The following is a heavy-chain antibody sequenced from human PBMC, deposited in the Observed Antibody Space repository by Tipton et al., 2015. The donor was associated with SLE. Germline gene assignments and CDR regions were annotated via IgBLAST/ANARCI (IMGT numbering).Heavy chain of an antibody. D-gene: IGHD3-10*01. V-gene: IGHV1-18*01. J-gene: IGHJ5*02. CDR2: ISGYNGDT. Sequence: QSGAEVKKPGASVKVSCKASGYTFTSYGISWVRQAPGQGLEWMGWISGYNGDTHYAQKLQGRVTMTTDTSTTTAYMELRSLRSDDTAVHYCARLSSMVRRAQGWFDPWGQGTLVTVSS. CDR1: GYTFTSYG. CDR3: ARLSSMVRRAQGWFDP.